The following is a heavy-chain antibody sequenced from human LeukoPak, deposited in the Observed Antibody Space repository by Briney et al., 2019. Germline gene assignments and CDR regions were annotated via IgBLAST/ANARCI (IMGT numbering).Heavy chain of an antibody. J-gene: IGHJ6*03. CDR3: ARDRLLEDRDCRYYYYMDV. CDR1: GFPFSSYT. CDR2: FIRIIIYI. V-gene: IGHV3-21*01. Sequence: GGSLRLSGPVSGFPFSSYTITWARQPPGKGLGWVPSFIRIIIYIYYANSVKARSPIPRANANNYLSLQMTSWRAKNRVWYSCARDRLLEDRDCRYYYYMDVWGIGTTVTVSS. D-gene: IGHD2-21*01.